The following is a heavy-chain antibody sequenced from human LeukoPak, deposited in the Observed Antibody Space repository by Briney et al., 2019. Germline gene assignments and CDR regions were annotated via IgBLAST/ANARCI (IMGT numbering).Heavy chain of an antibody. CDR3: ARTRYYYNSRSYGAPYYFDY. CDR1: GGSMNINNYY. CDR2: IYYTGTT. J-gene: IGHJ4*02. V-gene: IGHV4-39*01. Sequence: SETLSLTCTVSGGSMNINNYYWAWIRQSPGKGLEWLGSIYYTGTTYYNPSLDHRVTISVDTSKNQFSLKLSSVTAADTAVYYCARTRYYYNSRSYGAPYYFDYWGQGTLVTVSS. D-gene: IGHD3-10*01.